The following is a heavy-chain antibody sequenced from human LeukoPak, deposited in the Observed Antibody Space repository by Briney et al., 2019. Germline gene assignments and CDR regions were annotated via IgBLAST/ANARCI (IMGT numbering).Heavy chain of an antibody. CDR2: MFHSGST. CDR3: ARVRYNWNRDFDY. D-gene: IGHD1-20*01. V-gene: IGHV4-38-2*02. CDR1: GYFISTGYY. J-gene: IGHJ4*02. Sequence: SETLSLTCTVSGYFISTGYYWGWIRQPPGKGLEWIGSMFHSGSTYYNPSLKSRVTMSVDTSKNQFSLKLSSVTAADTAVYYCARVRYNWNRDFDYWGQGTLVTVSS.